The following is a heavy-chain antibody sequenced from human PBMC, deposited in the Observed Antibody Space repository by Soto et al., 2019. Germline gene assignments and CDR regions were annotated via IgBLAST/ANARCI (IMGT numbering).Heavy chain of an antibody. CDR3: ARDSPGPMARGVIPY. Sequence: ASVKVSCKASGYTFTNYGISWVRQAPGQGQERMGWISAYNGNPSSDSASYGLKCQGRLTMTRDTSTSTVYMELNSLRSEDTAVYFCARDSPGPMARGVIPYWGQGTQVTVSS. CDR1: GYTFTNYG. CDR2: ISAYNGNPSSDSA. V-gene: IGHV1-46*01. J-gene: IGHJ4*02. D-gene: IGHD3-10*01.